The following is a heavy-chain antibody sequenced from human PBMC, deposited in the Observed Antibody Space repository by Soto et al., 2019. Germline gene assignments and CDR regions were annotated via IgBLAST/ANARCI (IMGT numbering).Heavy chain of an antibody. D-gene: IGHD6-13*01. J-gene: IGHJ6*02. Sequence: GGSLRLSCAASGFTFSSYGMHWVRQAPGKGLEWVAVIWYDGSNKYYADSVKGRFTISRDNYKHTLYLQMNGLRAEDTAVYYCARDRKGSSWYQPYYFFGMDVWGQGNTVTAP. V-gene: IGHV3-33*01. CDR2: IWYDGSNK. CDR1: GFTFSSYG. CDR3: ARDRKGSSWYQPYYFFGMDV.